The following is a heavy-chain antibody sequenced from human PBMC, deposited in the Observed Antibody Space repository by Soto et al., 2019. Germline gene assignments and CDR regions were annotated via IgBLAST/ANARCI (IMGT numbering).Heavy chain of an antibody. CDR3: TRSGYYDSSGYLFDY. J-gene: IGHJ4*02. D-gene: IGHD3-22*01. CDR2: IRSKAYGGTT. V-gene: IGHV3-49*03. Sequence: GGSLRLSCTASGFTFGDYAMSWFRQVPGKGLEWVGFIRSKAYGGTTEYAASVKGRFTISRDDSKSIAYLQMNSLKTGDTAVYYCTRSGYYDSSGYLFDYWGQGTLVTVSS. CDR1: GFTFGDYA.